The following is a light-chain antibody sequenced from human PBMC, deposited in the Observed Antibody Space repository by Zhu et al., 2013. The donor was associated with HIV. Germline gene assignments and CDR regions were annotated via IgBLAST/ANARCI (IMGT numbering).Light chain of an antibody. CDR1: QGISSD. J-gene: IGKJ1*01. V-gene: IGKV1-13*02. Sequence: AIQLTQSPSSLSSSVGDRVTITCRASQGISSDLAWYQQKPGEAPQLLIYDASSLESGVPSRFSGSGSGTEFTLTISDLQSKDFGMYYCQQYDDWPPWTFGQGTRLEV. CDR2: DAS. CDR3: QQYDDWPPWT.